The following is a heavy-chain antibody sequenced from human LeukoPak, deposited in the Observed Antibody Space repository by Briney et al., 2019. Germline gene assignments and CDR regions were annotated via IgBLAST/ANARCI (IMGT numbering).Heavy chain of an antibody. CDR2: ISSDGGRT. D-gene: IGHD3-10*01. V-gene: IGHV3-64*01. Sequence: GGSLRLSCAASGLTLSRYSMHWIRQAPGKGLEYVSAISSDGGRTYYANSVKGRFTISRDNSKNTLYLQMGSLRGEDMAVYYCARVGGDYFDYWGQGTLVTVSS. CDR3: ARVGGDYFDY. CDR1: GLTLSRYS. J-gene: IGHJ4*02.